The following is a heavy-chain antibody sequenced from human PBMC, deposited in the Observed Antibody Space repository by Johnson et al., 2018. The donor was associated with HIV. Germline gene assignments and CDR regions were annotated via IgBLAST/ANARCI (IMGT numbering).Heavy chain of an antibody. Sequence: EVQLVESGGGLVQPGGSLRLSCAVSGFTFDNFAMHWVRQAPGKGLEWVSSISWDSGTIGYADSVKGRFTISRDNAKNSLYLQMNSLRAEDTAFYYCARDSQWELRPDAFDIWGQGTMVTVSS. CDR1: GFTFDNFA. V-gene: IGHV3-9*01. D-gene: IGHD1-26*01. J-gene: IGHJ3*02. CDR3: ARDSQWELRPDAFDI. CDR2: ISWDSGTI.